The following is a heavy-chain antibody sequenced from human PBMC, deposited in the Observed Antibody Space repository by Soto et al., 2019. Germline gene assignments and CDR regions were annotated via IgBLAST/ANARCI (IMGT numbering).Heavy chain of an antibody. D-gene: IGHD3-3*01. CDR2: IDWDDDK. CDR3: ARGVLRVPSGGWFDP. J-gene: IGHJ5*02. CDR1: GFSLSTSGMC. Sequence: SGPTLVNPTQSLTLTCTFSGFSLSTSGMCVSWIRQPPGKALEWLALIDWDDDKYYSTSLKTRLTISKDTSKNQVVLTMTNMDPVDTGTYYCARGVLRVPSGGWFDPWGQGTLVTVSS. V-gene: IGHV2-70*01.